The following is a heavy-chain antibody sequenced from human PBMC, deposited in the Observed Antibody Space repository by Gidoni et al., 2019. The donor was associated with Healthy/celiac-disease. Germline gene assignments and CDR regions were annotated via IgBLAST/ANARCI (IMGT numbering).Heavy chain of an antibody. CDR2: IKSKTDGGTT. CDR1: GFTFSNAW. CDR3: TTGLTLRFLEWPSSWDV. V-gene: IGHV3-15*01. Sequence: EVQLVESGGGLVKPGGSLRLSCAASGFTFSNAWMSWVRQAPGKGLEWVGRIKSKTDGGTTDYAAPVKGRFTISRDDSKNTLYLQMNSLKTEDTAVYYCTTGLTLRFLEWPSSWDVWGQGTTVTVSS. J-gene: IGHJ6*02. D-gene: IGHD3-3*01.